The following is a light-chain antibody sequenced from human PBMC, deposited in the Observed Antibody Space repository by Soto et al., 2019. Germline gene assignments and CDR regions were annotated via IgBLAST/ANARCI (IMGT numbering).Light chain of an antibody. CDR2: GAS. Sequence: EIALTQSPGTLSLSPGAGATLSCRASQTVTGNNLGWYQQKPGQAPRLLMYGASNRATGVPDRFSGSGSGTDFTLTISRLEPEDFAMYYCQQYGSSPWTFGQGTKV. CDR1: QTVTGNN. V-gene: IGKV3-20*01. CDR3: QQYGSSPWT. J-gene: IGKJ1*01.